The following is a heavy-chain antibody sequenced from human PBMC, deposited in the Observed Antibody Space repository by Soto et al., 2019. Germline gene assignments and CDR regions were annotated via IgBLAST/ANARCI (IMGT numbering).Heavy chain of an antibody. V-gene: IGHV4-59*01. J-gene: IGHJ4*02. D-gene: IGHD4-17*01. CDR3: ARARNGDYSYEYYFDY. Sequence: SETLSLTCTVSGGSISSYYWSWIRQPPGKVLEWIGYIYYSGSTNYNPSLKSRVTISVDTSKNQFSLKLSSVTAADTAVYYCARARNGDYSYEYYFDYWGQGTLVTVS. CDR1: GGSISSYY. CDR2: IYYSGST.